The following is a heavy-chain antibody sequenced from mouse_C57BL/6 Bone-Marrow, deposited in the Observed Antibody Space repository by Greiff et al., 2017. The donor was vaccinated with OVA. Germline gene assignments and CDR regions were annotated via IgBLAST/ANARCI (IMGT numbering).Heavy chain of an antibody. Sequence: QVQLQQSGAELVKPGASVKMSCKASGYTFTSYWITWVKQRPGQGLEWIGDIYPGSGSTNSNEKFKSKATLTVDTSSSTAYMQLSSLTSEDSAVYYCARRNYGSSGDYWGQGTTLTVSS. D-gene: IGHD1-1*01. CDR2: IYPGSGST. J-gene: IGHJ2*01. V-gene: IGHV1-55*01. CDR3: ARRNYGSSGDY. CDR1: GYTFTSYW.